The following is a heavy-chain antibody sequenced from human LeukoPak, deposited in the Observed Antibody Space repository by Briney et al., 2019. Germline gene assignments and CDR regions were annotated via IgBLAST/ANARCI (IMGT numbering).Heavy chain of an antibody. J-gene: IGHJ4*02. D-gene: IGHD3-16*01. CDR1: GGSISSGGYS. CDR3: ARGGGAPPLDY. CDR2: IYQTGST. Sequence: SETLSLTCAVSGGSISSGGYSWSWIRQPPGKGLEWVGYIYQTGSTYYNPSLKSRVAISVDRSKNQFSLKLNSVTAADTAVYYCARGGGAPPLDYWGQGTLVTVSS. V-gene: IGHV4-30-2*01.